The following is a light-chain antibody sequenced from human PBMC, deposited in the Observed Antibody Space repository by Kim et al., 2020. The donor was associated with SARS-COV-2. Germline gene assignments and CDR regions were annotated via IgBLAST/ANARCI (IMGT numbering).Light chain of an antibody. J-gene: IGLJ2*01. Sequence: GQSVTISCTGTSSAVGSYNSVSWYQPHPGKAPKLMIYDVSKRPSWVPDRFSGSKSGNTASLTVSGLQAGDEADYYCTSYAGSTELLFGGGTQLTVL. CDR1: SSAVGSYNS. V-gene: IGLV2-8*01. CDR3: TSYAGSTELL. CDR2: DVS.